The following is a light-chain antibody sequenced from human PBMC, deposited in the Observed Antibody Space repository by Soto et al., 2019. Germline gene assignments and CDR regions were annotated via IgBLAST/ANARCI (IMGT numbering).Light chain of an antibody. Sequence: EIVMTQSPATLSVSPGERATLSCRASQSVGSSYLAWYQQKPGQAPRLLIYGVSNRATGIPARFSGSGSGTEFTLTIRRLHSEDFAVDYCQSCTNWTPKYTFGQGTKLEIK. CDR2: GVS. J-gene: IGKJ2*01. CDR3: QSCTNWTPKYT. CDR1: QSVGSSY. V-gene: IGKV3-15*01.